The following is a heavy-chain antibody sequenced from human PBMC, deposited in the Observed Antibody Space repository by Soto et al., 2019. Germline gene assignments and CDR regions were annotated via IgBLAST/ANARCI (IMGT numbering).Heavy chain of an antibody. Sequence: EVQLVESGGGLVKPGGSLRLSRAASGFTFSSYSMNWVRQAPGKGLEWVSSISSSSSYIYYADSVKGRFTISRDNAKNSLYLQMNSLRAEDTAVYYCARDGTVTGLEGLPYFDYWGQGTLVTVSS. D-gene: IGHD4-17*01. CDR3: ARDGTVTGLEGLPYFDY. J-gene: IGHJ4*02. CDR2: ISSSSSYI. CDR1: GFTFSSYS. V-gene: IGHV3-21*01.